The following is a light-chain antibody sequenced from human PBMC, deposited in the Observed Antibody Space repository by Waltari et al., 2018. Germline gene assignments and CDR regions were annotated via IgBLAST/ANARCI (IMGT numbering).Light chain of an antibody. Sequence: QSALTQPRSVSGSPGQSVTIPCTGTSNDVGGYNFVSWYQQHPGKAPKLIIYDVNKRPSGVPDRFSGSKSGNTASLTISGLQAEDEADYYCCSYAGSDTFVFGTGTKVTVL. CDR2: DVN. CDR3: CSYAGSDTFV. CDR1: SNDVGGYNF. V-gene: IGLV2-11*01. J-gene: IGLJ1*01.